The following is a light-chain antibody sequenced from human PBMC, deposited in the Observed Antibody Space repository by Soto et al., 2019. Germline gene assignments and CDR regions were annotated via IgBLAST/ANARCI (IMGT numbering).Light chain of an antibody. CDR2: DAS. Sequence: EIVLTQSPGTLSLSPGERATLSCRASQSVSSNYLAWYQQKPGQPPRLLISDASSRATGIPDRFSGSGSGTDFTLTISGLEPDDFAVYYCQHYGRSPPSWTCGQGTKVEIK. V-gene: IGKV3-20*01. J-gene: IGKJ1*01. CDR3: QHYGRSPPSWT. CDR1: QSVSSNY.